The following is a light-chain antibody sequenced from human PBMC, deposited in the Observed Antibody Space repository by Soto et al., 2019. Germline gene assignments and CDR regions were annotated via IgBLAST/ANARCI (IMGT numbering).Light chain of an antibody. Sequence: QSVLTQPASVSGSPGQSITISCTGTSSDVGGYIYVSWYQQRPGKAPKLMIYDVTSRPSGVSYRFSGSKSGNTASLTISGLQAEDEADYYCSSYTTSSSYVFGTGTKLTVL. CDR3: SSYTTSSSYV. V-gene: IGLV2-14*01. CDR2: DVT. J-gene: IGLJ1*01. CDR1: SSDVGGYIY.